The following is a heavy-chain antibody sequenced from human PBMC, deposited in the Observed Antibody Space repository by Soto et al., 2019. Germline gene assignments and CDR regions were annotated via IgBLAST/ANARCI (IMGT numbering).Heavy chain of an antibody. V-gene: IGHV5-51*03. J-gene: IGHJ6*02. Sequence: PGESLKISCRGSGYSFTSYWIGWVRQMPGKGLEWMGIIYPGDSDTRYSPSFQGQVTISADKSISTAYLQWSSLKASDTAMYYCARYLGDGYSYYYYYGMDVWGQGTTVTGS. CDR3: ARYLGDGYSYYYYYGMDV. CDR2: IYPGDSDT. CDR1: GYSFTSYW. D-gene: IGHD2-21*01.